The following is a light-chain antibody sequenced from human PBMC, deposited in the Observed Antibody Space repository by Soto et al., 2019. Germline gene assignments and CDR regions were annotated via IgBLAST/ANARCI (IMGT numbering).Light chain of an antibody. V-gene: IGKV1-5*03. CDR3: QQYSTYTPRT. Sequence: DIPMTQSPSTLSASVGDRVTITCRASQSISIWLAWYQQKPGKAPKILIYKASSLQRGVPSRFSGSGCGAEFALTISRMQPDELATYYSQQYSTYTPRTCGQGTKVEIK. CDR2: KAS. J-gene: IGKJ1*01. CDR1: QSISIW.